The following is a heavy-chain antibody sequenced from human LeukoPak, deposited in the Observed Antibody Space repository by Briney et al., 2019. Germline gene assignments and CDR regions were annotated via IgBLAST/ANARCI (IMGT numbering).Heavy chain of an antibody. D-gene: IGHD3-22*01. CDR1: GFTFRTYE. Sequence: PGGSLRLSCAPSGFTFRTYEMNWVRQAPGKVLEWISYISSTGNTLYEDSVKGRFTISRDNAKNSLFLQMNSLRAEDTAVYYCARGGNIGYNYNAFDIWGQGTMVTVSS. V-gene: IGHV3-48*03. CDR2: ISSTGNTL. CDR3: ARGGNIGYNYNAFDI. J-gene: IGHJ3*02.